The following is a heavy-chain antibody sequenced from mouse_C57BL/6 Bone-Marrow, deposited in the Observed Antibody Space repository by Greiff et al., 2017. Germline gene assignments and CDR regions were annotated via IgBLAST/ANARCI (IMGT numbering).Heavy chain of an antibody. J-gene: IGHJ4*01. CDR2: IYPRSGNT. D-gene: IGHD2-4*01. Sequence: QVQLQQSGAELARPGASVKLSCKASGYTFTSYGISWVKQRTGQGLEWIGEIYPRSGNTYYNEKFKGKATLTADKASSTAYMELRSLTSEDSAVYFCARSSYDSLAMDYWGQGTSVTVSP. V-gene: IGHV1-81*01. CDR3: ARSSYDSLAMDY. CDR1: GYTFTSYG.